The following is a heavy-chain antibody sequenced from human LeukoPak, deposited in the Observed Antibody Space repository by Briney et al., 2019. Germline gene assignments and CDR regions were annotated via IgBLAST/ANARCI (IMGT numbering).Heavy chain of an antibody. D-gene: IGHD2-15*01. CDR3: ASTPVVPDIGG. V-gene: IGHV3-48*03. Sequence: GGSLRLSCAASGFTFSSYEMNWVRQAPGKGLEWVSYISSSGSTIYYADSVKGRFTISRDNAKNSLYLQMNGLRAEDTAVYYCASTPVVPDIGGWGQGTLVTVSS. J-gene: IGHJ4*02. CDR2: ISSSGSTI. CDR1: GFTFSSYE.